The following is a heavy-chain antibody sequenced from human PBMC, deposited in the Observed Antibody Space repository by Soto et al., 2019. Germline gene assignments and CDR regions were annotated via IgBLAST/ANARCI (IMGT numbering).Heavy chain of an antibody. CDR3: AYFPGY. Sequence: EVQLVESGGGLVQPGGSLSPSVEAPGLPFGSFSRNWFRQPPGKGLEGVSYISSSSSTIYYADSVKGRFTISRDNAKNSLYLQMNSLRAEDTAVYYCAYFPGYWGQGTLVTVSS. J-gene: IGHJ4*02. V-gene: IGHV3-48*01. D-gene: IGHD1-26*01. CDR1: GLPFGSFS. CDR2: ISSSSSTI.